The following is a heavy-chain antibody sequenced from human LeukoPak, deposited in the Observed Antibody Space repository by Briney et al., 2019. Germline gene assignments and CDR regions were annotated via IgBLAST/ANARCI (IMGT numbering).Heavy chain of an antibody. CDR1: GFTFSSYS. J-gene: IGHJ4*02. Sequence: PGGSLRLSCAASGFTFSSYSMNWVRQAPGKGLEWVSSISSGSTYIYYADSLKGRFTISRDNAKNSLYLQMNSLRAEDTAVYYCATSSGWYSGWGRGTLVTVSS. D-gene: IGHD6-19*01. CDR3: ATSSGWYSG. CDR2: ISSGSTYI. V-gene: IGHV3-21*01.